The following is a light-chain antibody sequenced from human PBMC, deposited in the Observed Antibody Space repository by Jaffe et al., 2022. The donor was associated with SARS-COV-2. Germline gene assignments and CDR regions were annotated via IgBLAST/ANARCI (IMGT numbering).Light chain of an antibody. J-gene: IGKJ1*01. V-gene: IGKV3-15*01. CDR2: GAS. Sequence: EIGMTQSPPTLSVSPGERATLVCRASQSVGDKLAWYQQKPGQAPRLVIHGASTRATGIPARFSGSGSGTEFTLTISSLQSEDIGIYYCQQYDIWPPMWTFGQGTRVDI. CDR3: QQYDIWPPMWT. CDR1: QSVGDK.